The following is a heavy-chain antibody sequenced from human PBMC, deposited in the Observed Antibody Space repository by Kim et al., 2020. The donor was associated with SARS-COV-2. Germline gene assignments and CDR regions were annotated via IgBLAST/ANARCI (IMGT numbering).Heavy chain of an antibody. V-gene: IGHV3-53*01. J-gene: IGHJ3*02. CDR1: GFTVSSNY. Sequence: GGSLRLSCAASGFTVSSNYMSWVRQAPGKGLEWVSVIYSGGSTYYADSVKGRFTISRDNSKNTLYLQMNSLRAEDTAVYYCARVPTVRGTDAFDIWGQGTMVTVSS. D-gene: IGHD3-10*01. CDR2: IYSGGST. CDR3: ARVPTVRGTDAFDI.